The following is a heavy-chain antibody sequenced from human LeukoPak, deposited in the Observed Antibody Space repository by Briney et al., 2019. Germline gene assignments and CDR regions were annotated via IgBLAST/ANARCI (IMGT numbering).Heavy chain of an antibody. D-gene: IGHD2-2*02. CDR3: ARLLLSCSSTSCYKRWFDP. CDR2: IYYSGST. V-gene: IGHV4-39*01. CDR1: GGSISSNSYY. J-gene: IGHJ5*02. Sequence: PSETLSLTCTVSGGSISSNSYYWGWIRQPPREGLEWIGSIYYSGSTYYNPSLKSRITIAVDTYKNQFSLKLSSVTAADPAVYYCARLLLSCSSTSCYKRWFDPWGQGTLVTVSS.